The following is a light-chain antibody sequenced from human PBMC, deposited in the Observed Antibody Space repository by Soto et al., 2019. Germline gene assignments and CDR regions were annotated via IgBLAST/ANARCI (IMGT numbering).Light chain of an antibody. CDR1: QSINTY. J-gene: IGKJ5*01. CDR2: DAS. Sequence: NVLTQSASTLSLSPGEGATLSCRASQSINTYLAWYQQKPGQAPRLLIYDASKRATGIPARFSGSGYGTNFNLTISSLETEDFAVYYCQQRRSWQVTFGQGTRLEIK. CDR3: QQRRSWQVT. V-gene: IGKV3D-11*02.